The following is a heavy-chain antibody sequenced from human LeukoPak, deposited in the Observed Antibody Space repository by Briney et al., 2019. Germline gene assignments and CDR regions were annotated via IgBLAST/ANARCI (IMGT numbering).Heavy chain of an antibody. Sequence: RGGSLSLSCAASGFTFINYAMTWVRQAPGKGLEWVSAISGSGGSTYYADSVKGRFTISRDNSKNTLYLQMNSLRAEDTAVYYCAKASGSWQFDYWGQGTLVTVSS. CDR3: AKASGSWQFDY. V-gene: IGHV3-23*01. J-gene: IGHJ4*02. CDR1: GFTFINYA. D-gene: IGHD2-15*01. CDR2: ISGSGGST.